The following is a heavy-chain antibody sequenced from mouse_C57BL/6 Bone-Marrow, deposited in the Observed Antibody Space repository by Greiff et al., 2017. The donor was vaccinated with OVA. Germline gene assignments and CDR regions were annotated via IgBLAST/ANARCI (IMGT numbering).Heavy chain of an antibody. D-gene: IGHD2-3*01. CDR3: ARRGYDALDY. CDR1: GFTFSDYY. J-gene: IGHJ2*01. CDR2: ISNGGGST. Sequence: DVQLVESGGGLVQPGGSLKLSCAASGFTFSDYYMYWVRQTPEKRLEWVAYISNGGGSTYYPDTVKGRFTISRDNAKNTLYLQMSRLKSEDTAMYYCARRGYDALDYWGQGTTLTVSS. V-gene: IGHV5-12*01.